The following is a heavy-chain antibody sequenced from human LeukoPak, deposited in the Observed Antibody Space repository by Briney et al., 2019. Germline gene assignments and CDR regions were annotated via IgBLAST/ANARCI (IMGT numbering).Heavy chain of an antibody. Sequence: PGGSLRLSCPASGFTLSSYSMNWVRQAPGKGLEWVSYISSSSSTIYYADSVKGRFTISRDNAKNSLYLQMNSLRAEDTAVYYCAREHYYDSSGYYPVDYWGQGTLVTVSS. CDR2: ISSSSSTI. V-gene: IGHV3-48*01. CDR3: AREHYYDSSGYYPVDY. D-gene: IGHD3-22*01. J-gene: IGHJ4*02. CDR1: GFTLSSYS.